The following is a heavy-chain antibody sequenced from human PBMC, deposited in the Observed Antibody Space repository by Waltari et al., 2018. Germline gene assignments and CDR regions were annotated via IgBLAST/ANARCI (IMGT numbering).Heavy chain of an antibody. CDR2: INHSGST. D-gene: IGHD2-15*01. V-gene: IGHV4-34*01. J-gene: IGHJ4*02. Sequence: QVQLPQWGAGLLKPSETLSLTCAVYGGSFSGYSWSSIRQPPGKGLEWIGEINHSGSTNYNPSLKSRVTISVDTSKNQFSLKLSSVTAADTAVYYCARSCSGGSCPPHDYWGQGTLVTVSS. CDR1: GGSFSGYS. CDR3: ARSCSGGSCPPHDY.